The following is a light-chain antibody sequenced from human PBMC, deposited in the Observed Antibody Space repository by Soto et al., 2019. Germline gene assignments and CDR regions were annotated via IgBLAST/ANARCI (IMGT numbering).Light chain of an antibody. Sequence: IQMTQSPSSLSASVGDRVTITCQASQNINNYLDWYQQKPGRAPKLLISDASNLEAGVPSRFRGSGSGTDFTFTISRLQPEDIAPYYCQQYENLPTFGQGTRLEI. CDR1: QNINNY. CDR3: QQYENLPT. J-gene: IGKJ5*01. V-gene: IGKV1-33*01. CDR2: DAS.